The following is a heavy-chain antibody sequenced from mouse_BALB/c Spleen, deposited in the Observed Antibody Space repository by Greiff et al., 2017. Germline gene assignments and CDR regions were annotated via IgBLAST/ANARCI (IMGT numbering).Heavy chain of an antibody. CDR1: GFTFTDYY. D-gene: IGHD1-2*01. CDR2: FRNKANCYTT. V-gene: IGHV7-3*02. CDR3: ARSSFITTAMDY. J-gene: IGHJ4*01. Sequence: EVKLMESGGGLVQPGGSLRLSCATSGFTFTDYYMSWVRQPPGKALVWLGFFRNKANCYTTEYSASVKGRFTISRDNSQSILYLQMNTLRAEDSATYYCARSSFITTAMDYWGQGTSVTVSS.